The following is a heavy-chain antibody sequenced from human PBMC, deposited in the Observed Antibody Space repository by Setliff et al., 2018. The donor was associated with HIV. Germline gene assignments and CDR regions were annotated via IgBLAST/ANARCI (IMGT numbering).Heavy chain of an antibody. D-gene: IGHD1-1*01. CDR3: ARQLSNSFDF. Sequence: ASVKVSCKASGYTFTDYFIHWVRQAPGQGLEWVGWISPNNGDTTIPQRFRGRVTMTRDTSINTAYMELSGLRSDDTAVYFCARQLSNSFDFWGQGALVTVSS. CDR1: GYTFTDYF. CDR2: ISPNNGDT. V-gene: IGHV1-2*02. J-gene: IGHJ4*02.